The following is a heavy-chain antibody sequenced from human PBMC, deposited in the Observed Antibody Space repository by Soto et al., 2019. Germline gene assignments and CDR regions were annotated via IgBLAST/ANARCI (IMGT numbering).Heavy chain of an antibody. V-gene: IGHV3-23*01. D-gene: IGHD2-2*02. CDR1: GFTFSSYA. Sequence: PGGSLRLSCAASGFTFSSYAMSWVRQAPGKGLEWVSAISGSGGSTYYADSVKGRFTISRDNSKNTLYLQMNSLRAEDTAVYYCAKDQSWDIVVVPAAISLYYGMGVWGQGTTVTVSS. CDR3: AKDQSWDIVVVPAAISLYYGMGV. J-gene: IGHJ6*02. CDR2: ISGSGGST.